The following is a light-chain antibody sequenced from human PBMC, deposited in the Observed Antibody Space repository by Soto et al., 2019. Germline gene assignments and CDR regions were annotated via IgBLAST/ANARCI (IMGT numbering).Light chain of an antibody. CDR1: QSVSSSY. V-gene: IGKV3-20*01. J-gene: IGKJ1*01. CDR2: GAS. Sequence: EIVMTQSPATLSVSPGERATLSCRASQSVSSSYLAWYQQKPGQAPRLLIYGASTRATGIPARFSGSGSGTDFTLTISRLEPEDSAVYYCEQYGSSPRTFGQGTKVDIK. CDR3: EQYGSSPRT.